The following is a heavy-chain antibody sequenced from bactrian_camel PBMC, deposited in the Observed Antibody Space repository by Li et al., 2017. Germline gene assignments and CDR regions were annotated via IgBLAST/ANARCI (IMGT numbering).Heavy chain of an antibody. D-gene: IGHD1*01. CDR1: GYRVKSGC. V-gene: IGHV3S53*01. CDR3: AADLLLMRPLQASEYQY. CDR2: TGPSNT. Sequence: HVQLVESGGGSVQPGGSLKLSCVASGYRVKSGCMGYFRQRAGKEREVVAATGPSNTWYTDAVKGRLTISRDNAKKTLYLQMDSLKPEDTAMYYCAADLLLMRPLQASEYQYWGQGTQVTVS. J-gene: IGHJ4*01.